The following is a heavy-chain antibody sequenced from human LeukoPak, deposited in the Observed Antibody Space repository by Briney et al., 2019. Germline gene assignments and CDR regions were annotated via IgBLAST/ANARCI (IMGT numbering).Heavy chain of an antibody. J-gene: IGHJ3*02. CDR3: AREGVGRIGDGFDI. CDR2: ITSGSSHI. Sequence: PGGSLRLSCAASGFTFSSYNMNWVRQTPGQGLEWVSSITSGSSHIYYADSVKGRFTISRDNAKNSLSLQMNSLRAEDTAVYYCAREGVGRIGDGFDIWGHGTMVTVSS. D-gene: IGHD1-26*01. V-gene: IGHV3-21*01. CDR1: GFTFSSYN.